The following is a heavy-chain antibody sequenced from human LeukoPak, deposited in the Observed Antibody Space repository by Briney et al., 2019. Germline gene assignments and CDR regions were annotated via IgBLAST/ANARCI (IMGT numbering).Heavy chain of an antibody. CDR1: GFTFSSYW. Sequence: PGGSLRLSCAVSGFTFSSYWMTWVRQAPGKGLEWVANIKQDGSEKYYVDSVKARFTISRDNAKNSQYLQMNSLRAEDTAVYYCARGINWFDPWGQGTLVTVSS. V-gene: IGHV3-7*04. J-gene: IGHJ5*02. CDR3: ARGINWFDP. CDR2: IKQDGSEK. D-gene: IGHD2-15*01.